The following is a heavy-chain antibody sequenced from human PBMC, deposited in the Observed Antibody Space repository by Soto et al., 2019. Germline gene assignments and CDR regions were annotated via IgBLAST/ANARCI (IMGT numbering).Heavy chain of an antibody. V-gene: IGHV3-11*01. CDR1: GFTFSDYY. J-gene: IGHJ4*02. CDR2: ISSSGSTI. D-gene: IGHD2-2*01. Sequence: GGSLRLSCAASGFTFSDYYMSWIRQAPGKGLEWVSYISSSGSTIYYADSVKGRFTISRDNAKNSLYLQMNSLRAEDTAVYYCARRMAMIVVVPAARSGHIDYWGQGTLVTVSS. CDR3: ARRMAMIVVVPAARSGHIDY.